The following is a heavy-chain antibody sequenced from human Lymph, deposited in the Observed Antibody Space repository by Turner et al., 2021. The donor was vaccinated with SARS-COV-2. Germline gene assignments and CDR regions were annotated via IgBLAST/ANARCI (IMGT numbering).Heavy chain of an antibody. D-gene: IGHD6-13*01. J-gene: IGHJ6*02. V-gene: IGHV3-53*02. CDR3: ARDLGTYGMDV. CDR1: GIIVSRNY. CDR2: IYSGGTT. Sequence: EVQLVETGGGLIQPGGSLSLSCAASGIIVSRNYMNWVRQAQGKGLEWVSDIYSGGTTYYADSVKGRFTISRDNSKNTLYLQMNSLRVEDTAVYYCARDLGTYGMDVWGQGTTVTVSS.